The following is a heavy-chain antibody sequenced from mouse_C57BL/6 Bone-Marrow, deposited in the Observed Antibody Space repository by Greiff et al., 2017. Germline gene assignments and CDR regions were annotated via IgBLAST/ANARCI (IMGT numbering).Heavy chain of an antibody. V-gene: IGHV7-1*01. CDR3: ARDEGSFITTVVALYAMDY. CDR1: GFTFSDFY. Sequence: EVMLVESGGGLVQSGRSLRLSCATSGFTFSDFYMEWVRQAPGKGLEWIAASRNKANDYTTEYSASVKGRFIVSRDTSQSILYLQMNALRAEDTAIYYCARDEGSFITTVVALYAMDYWGQGTSVTVSS. CDR2: SRNKANDYTT. J-gene: IGHJ4*01. D-gene: IGHD1-1*01.